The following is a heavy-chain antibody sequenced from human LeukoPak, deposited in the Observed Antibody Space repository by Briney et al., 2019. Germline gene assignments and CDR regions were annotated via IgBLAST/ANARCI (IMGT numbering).Heavy chain of an antibody. V-gene: IGHV3-30*02. Sequence: PGGSLRLSCAASGLTFSSYGMHWVRQAPGKGLEWVAFIRYDGSNKYYADSVKGRFAISRDNSKNTLYLQMNSLRAEDTAVYYCAKDHYYGSPSYYMDVWGKGTTVTISS. CDR3: AKDHYYGSPSYYMDV. D-gene: IGHD3-10*01. CDR2: IRYDGSNK. J-gene: IGHJ6*03. CDR1: GLTFSSYG.